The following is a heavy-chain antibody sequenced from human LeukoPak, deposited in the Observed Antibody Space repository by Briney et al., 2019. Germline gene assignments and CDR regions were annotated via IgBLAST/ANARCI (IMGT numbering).Heavy chain of an antibody. V-gene: IGHV4-31*03. CDR1: GGSISSGGYY. J-gene: IGHJ4*02. CDR2: IYYSGST. D-gene: IGHD4-17*01. CDR3: ARGTVTVTPDDY. Sequence: PSETLSLTCTVSGGSISSGGYYWSWIRQHPGKGLEWIGYIYYSGSTYYNPSLKSRVTISVDTSKNQFSLKLSSVTAADTAVYYCARGTVTVTPDDYWGQGTLVTVSS.